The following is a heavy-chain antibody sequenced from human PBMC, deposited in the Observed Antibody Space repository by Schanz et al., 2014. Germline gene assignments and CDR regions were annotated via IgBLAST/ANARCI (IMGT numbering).Heavy chain of an antibody. J-gene: IGHJ6*02. CDR3: ARDRQQLVGRIGYYYGMDV. CDR1: GFTFSNYA. V-gene: IGHV3-30*02. Sequence: VQLVESGGGLVKPGGSLRLSCAASGFTFSNYAMHWVRQAPGKGLEWVTFIRFDGSDKYYADSVKGRFSVSRDNSKNTLYLQMNSLRAEDTAVYYCARDRQQLVGRIGYYYGMDVWGQGTTVTVSS. CDR2: IRFDGSDK. D-gene: IGHD6-13*01.